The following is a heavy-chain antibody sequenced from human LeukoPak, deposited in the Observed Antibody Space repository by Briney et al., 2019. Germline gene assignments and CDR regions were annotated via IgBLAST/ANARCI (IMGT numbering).Heavy chain of an antibody. CDR1: GFTFSTYT. CDR2: ISGSGGST. J-gene: IGHJ2*01. V-gene: IGHV3-23*01. CDR3: AKAQWEPLKYFDL. D-gene: IGHD1-26*01. Sequence: GGSLRLSCAASGFTFSTYTMNWVRQAPGKGLEWVSAISGSGGSTYYADSVKGRFTISRDNSKNTLYLQMNSLRAEDTAVYYCAKAQWEPLKYFDLWGRGTLVTVSS.